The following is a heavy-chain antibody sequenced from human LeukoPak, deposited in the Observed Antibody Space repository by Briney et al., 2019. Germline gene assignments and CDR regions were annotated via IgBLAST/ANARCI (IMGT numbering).Heavy chain of an antibody. V-gene: IGHV4-30-4*08. CDR3: ARVTMVRGAALYGMDV. Sequence: KASETLSLTCTVSGGSITSGRYYWSWIRQHPGRGLEWIGYIYYSGSTYYNPSLKSRVTISVDTSKNQFSLKLSSVTAADTAVYYCARVTMVRGAALYGMDVWGQGTTVTVSS. D-gene: IGHD3-10*01. CDR1: GGSITSGRYY. CDR2: IYYSGST. J-gene: IGHJ6*02.